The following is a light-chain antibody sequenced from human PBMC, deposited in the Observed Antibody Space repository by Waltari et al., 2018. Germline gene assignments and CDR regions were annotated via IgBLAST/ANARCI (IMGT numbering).Light chain of an antibody. CDR3: QQYYDTPHT. V-gene: IGKV4-1*01. CDR2: WAS. Sequence: DIVMTQAPDSLAVSLGERDTINCKYSQSVLLSSNNKNYLAWYKQKPGQPPELLIYWASTRESGVPDRFSGSGSGTDFTLTISSLQAEDVAVYFCQQYYDTPHTFGQVTKLEIK. J-gene: IGKJ2*01. CDR1: QSVLLSSNNKNY.